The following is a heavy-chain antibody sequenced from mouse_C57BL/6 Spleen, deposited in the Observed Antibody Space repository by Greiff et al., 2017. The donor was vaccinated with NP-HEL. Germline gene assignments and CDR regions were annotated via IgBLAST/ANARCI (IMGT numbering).Heavy chain of an antibody. D-gene: IGHD2-3*01. J-gene: IGHJ4*01. CDR2: ISYDGSN. V-gene: IGHV3-6*01. CDR1: GYSITSGYY. CDR3: ARGGDGPSYAMDY. Sequence: EVQLQQSGPGLVKPSQSLSLTCSVTGYSITSGYYWNWIRQFPGNKLEWMGYISYDGSNNYNPSLKNRISITRDTSKNQFFLKLNSVTTEDTATYYCARGGDGPSYAMDYWGQGTSDTVSS.